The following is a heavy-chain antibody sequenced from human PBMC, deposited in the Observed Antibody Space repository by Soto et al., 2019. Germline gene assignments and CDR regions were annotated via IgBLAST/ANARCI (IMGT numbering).Heavy chain of an antibody. D-gene: IGHD3-10*01. CDR2: IYAGGST. CDR3: ARVPFWYGSGRDSCFGVDL. V-gene: IGHV3-53*01. J-gene: IGHJ6*02. CDR1: EFSVSNSD. Sequence: GGSLRLSCEVSEFSVSNSDMSWVRQAPGKGLEWVSAIYAGGSTYYADSVKGRFTTSRDESKNTLYLQMNSLRAEDTALYYCARVPFWYGSGRDSCFGVDLWGQGTTVTVSS.